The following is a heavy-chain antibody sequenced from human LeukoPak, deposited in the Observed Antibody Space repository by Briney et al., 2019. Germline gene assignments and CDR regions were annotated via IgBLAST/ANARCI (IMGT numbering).Heavy chain of an antibody. CDR3: ARERGGIGFKGDY. D-gene: IGHD3-16*01. Sequence: ASVKVSCKASGYTFVRYGLNWVRQAPGQGLEWMGWISPHNGDTNYAQKFQGRVTMTTDTSTSTAYMELRSLRSDDTAVFYCARERGGIGFKGDYWGQGTLVTVSS. CDR1: GYTFVRYG. V-gene: IGHV1-18*01. CDR2: ISPHNGDT. J-gene: IGHJ4*02.